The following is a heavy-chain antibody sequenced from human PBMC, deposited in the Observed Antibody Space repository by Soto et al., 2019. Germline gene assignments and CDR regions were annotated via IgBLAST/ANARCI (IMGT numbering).Heavy chain of an antibody. CDR1: GGSISSSSYY. CDR2: IYYSGST. J-gene: IGHJ3*02. CDR3: ARHALNYYDILTPTDAFDI. V-gene: IGHV4-39*01. D-gene: IGHD3-9*01. Sequence: PSETLSLTCTVSGGSISSSSYYWGWIRQPPGKGLEWIGSIYYSGSTYYNPSLKSRVTISVDTSKNQFSLKLSSVTAADTAVYYCARHALNYYDILTPTDAFDIWGQGTMVTVSS.